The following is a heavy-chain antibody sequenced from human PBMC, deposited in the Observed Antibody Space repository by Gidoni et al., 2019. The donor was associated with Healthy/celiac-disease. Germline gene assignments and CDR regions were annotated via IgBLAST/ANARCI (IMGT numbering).Heavy chain of an antibody. D-gene: IGHD3-3*01. CDR2: IKQDGSEK. CDR1: GFTFRSYW. V-gene: IGHV3-7*01. J-gene: IGHJ4*02. CDR3: ARDSGWIVWSGYYFDY. Sequence: EVQLVESGGGLVQPGGSLRLTCAASGFTFRSYWMSWVRQAPGKGLEWVANIKQDGSEKYYVDSVKGRFTIPRDNAKNSLYLQMNSLRAEDTAVYYCARDSGWIVWSGYYFDYWGQGTLVTVSS.